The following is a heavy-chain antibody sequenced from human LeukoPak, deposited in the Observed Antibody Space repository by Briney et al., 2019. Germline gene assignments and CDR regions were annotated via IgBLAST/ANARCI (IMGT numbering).Heavy chain of an antibody. V-gene: IGHV7-4-1*02. J-gene: IGHJ5*02. CDR2: INTNTGNP. CDR1: GYTFSSYA. D-gene: IGHD1-1*01. CDR3: ASYNTGTTRGWGFDP. Sequence: GASVKVSCKASGYTFSSYAMNWVRQSPGQGLEWMGWINTNTGNPVYAQGFTGRFVFSLDTSVSTAYLQISSLKAGDTAVYYCASYNTGTTRGWGFDPWGQGTLVTVSS.